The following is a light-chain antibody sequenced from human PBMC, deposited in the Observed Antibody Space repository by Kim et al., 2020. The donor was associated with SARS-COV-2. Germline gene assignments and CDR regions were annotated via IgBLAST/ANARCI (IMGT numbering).Light chain of an antibody. CDR1: QSISSW. V-gene: IGKV1-5*03. Sequence: ASVGDRVTITCRASQSISSWLAWYQQKPEKAPKLLIYKASSLESGVPSRFSGSGSGTEFTLTISSLQPDDFATYYCQQYNSYSITFGQGTRLEIK. CDR2: KAS. J-gene: IGKJ5*01. CDR3: QQYNSYSIT.